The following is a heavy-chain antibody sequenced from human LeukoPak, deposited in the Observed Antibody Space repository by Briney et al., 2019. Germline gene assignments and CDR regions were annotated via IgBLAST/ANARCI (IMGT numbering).Heavy chain of an antibody. V-gene: IGHV3-48*04. D-gene: IGHD3-10*01. CDR2: ISSSSSTI. CDR3: AKDIGGSGNYYYYGMDV. CDR1: GFTFSSYS. J-gene: IGHJ6*02. Sequence: PGGSLRLSCAASGFTFSSYSMNWVRQAPGKGLEWVSYISSSSSTIYYADSVKGRFTISRDNAKNSLYLQMNSLRAEDTAVYYCAKDIGGSGNYYYYGMDVWGQGTTVTVSS.